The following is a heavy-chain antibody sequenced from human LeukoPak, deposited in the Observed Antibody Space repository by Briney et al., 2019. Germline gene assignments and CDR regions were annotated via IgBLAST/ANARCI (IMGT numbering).Heavy chain of an antibody. V-gene: IGHV1-8*01. D-gene: IGHD6-25*01. J-gene: IGHJ5*02. CDR2: MNPSSGNT. Sequence: GASVKVSCKASGYTFTSYDINWVRQATGQGLEWMGWMNPSSGNTGYAQKFQGRVTMTGNTSISTAYMELSSLRSEDTAVYYCARSPAKQRGPKQGSELDPWGQGTLVTVSS. CDR3: ARSPAKQRGPKQGSELDP. CDR1: GYTFTSYD.